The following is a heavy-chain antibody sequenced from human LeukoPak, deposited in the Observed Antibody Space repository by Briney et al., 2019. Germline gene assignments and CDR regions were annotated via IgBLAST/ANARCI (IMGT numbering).Heavy chain of an antibody. J-gene: IGHJ3*01. Sequence: PGGSLRLSCAASGFTFSTYAMSWVRQAPGKGLEWVSSTGRHTNYADSVEGRFTISRDNSKSTLYLQMDSLRAEDTAIYYCAKSWRSYDTSNAFDLWGQGTMVTVSS. CDR2: TGRHT. CDR3: AKSWRSYDTSNAFDL. V-gene: IGHV3-23*01. CDR1: GFTFSTYA. D-gene: IGHD3-22*01.